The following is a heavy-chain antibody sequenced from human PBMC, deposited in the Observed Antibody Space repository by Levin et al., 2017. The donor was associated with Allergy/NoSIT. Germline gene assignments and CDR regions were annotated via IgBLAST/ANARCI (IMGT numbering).Heavy chain of an antibody. CDR2: INHGGST. J-gene: IGHJ4*02. Sequence: SETLSLTCAVYGGSFSGYYWTWIRQPPGKDLVWIGEINHGGSTNYNPSLKSRVTILVDTSKNQFSLKLSSVTAADTAVYYCARGSDFFDYWGQGIPVTVSS. CDR3: ARGSDFFDY. D-gene: IGHD3-10*01. CDR1: GGSFSGYY. V-gene: IGHV4-34*01.